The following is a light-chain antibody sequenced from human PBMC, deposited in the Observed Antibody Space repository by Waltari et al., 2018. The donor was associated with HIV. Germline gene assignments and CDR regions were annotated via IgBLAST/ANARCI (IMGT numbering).Light chain of an antibody. CDR3: LQSFTAPLT. CDR2: DAS. V-gene: IGKV1-39*01. Sequence: DTQMTQSPSSLSASLGDRITITCRASQNIYKVLSWYQQKSGKAPNLLIYDASRLQSGVPSRFSDSGSGTEFTLTISSLQVEDFATYYCLQSFTAPLTFGPGTKLDIK. CDR1: QNIYKV. J-gene: IGKJ3*01.